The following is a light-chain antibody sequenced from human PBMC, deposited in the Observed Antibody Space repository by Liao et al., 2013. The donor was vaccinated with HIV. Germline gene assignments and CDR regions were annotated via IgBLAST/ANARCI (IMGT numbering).Light chain of an antibody. J-gene: IGLJ2*01. V-gene: IGLV3-1*01. CDR1: KLGDKY. Sequence: SYELTQPPSVSVSPGQTASITCSGDKLGDKYACWYQQKPGQSPVVVIYQDSKRPSGIPERFSGSNSGNTATLTISGTQAMDEADYYCQVWDDSSYHIVFGGGTKLTVL. CDR3: QVWDDSSYHIV. CDR2: QDS.